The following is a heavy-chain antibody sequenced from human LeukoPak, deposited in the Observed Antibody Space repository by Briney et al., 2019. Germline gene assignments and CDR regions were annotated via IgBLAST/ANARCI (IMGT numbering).Heavy chain of an antibody. CDR3: ARNENSDVGDYYYMDV. V-gene: IGHV4-59*11. CDR2: IYYSGST. D-gene: IGHD3-16*01. Sequence: SETLSLTCTVSGGSISSHYWSWIRQPPGKGLEWIGYIYYSGSTNYNPSLKSRVTISVDTSKKQFSLKLSSVTAADTAVYYCARNENSDVGDYYYMDVWGKGTTVTVSS. J-gene: IGHJ6*03. CDR1: GGSISSHY.